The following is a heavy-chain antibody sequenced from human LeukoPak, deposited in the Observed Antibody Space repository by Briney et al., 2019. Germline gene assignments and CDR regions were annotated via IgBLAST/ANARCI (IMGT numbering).Heavy chain of an antibody. J-gene: IGHJ3*02. Sequence: GSLRHSPAPPRVTPSSNYISSGRHAPGEGLWRGSHIYIGGSIDYADSVKVRFTISRENSKNTLYLQMNSLRVEDTAVYYCARSSHYDILTGYSEEDAFDMWGQGTMVTVSS. CDR1: RVTPSSNY. D-gene: IGHD3-9*01. V-gene: IGHV3-53*01. CDR2: IYIGGSI. CDR3: ARSSHYDILTGYSEEDAFDM.